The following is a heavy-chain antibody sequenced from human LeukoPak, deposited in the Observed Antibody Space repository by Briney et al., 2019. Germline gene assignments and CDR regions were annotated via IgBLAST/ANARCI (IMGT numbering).Heavy chain of an antibody. D-gene: IGHD1-26*01. V-gene: IGHV3-23*01. CDR1: GFTFSNSA. Sequence: GGSLRLSCAASGFTFSNSAMTWARQAPGKGLEWVSAISDSGGKTHYADSVKGRFTISRDNSKNTLYLQMNSLRVEDTATYYCAKDWSCDYWGQGTLITVSS. CDR3: AKDWSCDY. CDR2: ISDSGGKT. J-gene: IGHJ4*02.